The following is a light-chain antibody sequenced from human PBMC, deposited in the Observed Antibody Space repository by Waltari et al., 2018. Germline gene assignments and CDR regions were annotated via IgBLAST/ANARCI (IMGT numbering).Light chain of an antibody. CDR3: QQYDSLTLLT. Sequence: DIEMTQSPSSLSASVGEKVTITCRASQDISNHLSWFQQKLGKAPKLLIYDVSKLETGVASRFSGGGSRADFTLIINDVQPEDVATYYCQQYDSLTLLTFGQGTRLE. J-gene: IGKJ5*01. CDR1: QDISNH. V-gene: IGKV1-33*01. CDR2: DVS.